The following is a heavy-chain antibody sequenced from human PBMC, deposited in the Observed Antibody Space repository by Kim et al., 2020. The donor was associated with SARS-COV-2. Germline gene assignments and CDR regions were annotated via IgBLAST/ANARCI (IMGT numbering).Heavy chain of an antibody. Sequence: GGSLRLSCAASGFTFSSYGMHWVRQAPGKGLEWVAVIWYDGSNKYYADSVKGRFTISRDNSKNTLYLQMNSLRAEDTAVYYCARDWVWFGIPTFFDPWGQGTLVTVSS. CDR1: GFTFSSYG. CDR3: ARDWVWFGIPTFFDP. D-gene: IGHD3-10*01. J-gene: IGHJ5*02. V-gene: IGHV3-33*01. CDR2: IWYDGSNK.